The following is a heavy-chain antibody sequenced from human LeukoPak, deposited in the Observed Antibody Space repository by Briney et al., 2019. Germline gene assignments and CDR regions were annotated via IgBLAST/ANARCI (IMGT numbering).Heavy chain of an antibody. J-gene: IGHJ4*02. D-gene: IGHD2-8*01. CDR1: GFTFSSNG. V-gene: IGHV3-33*01. CDR2: IWYDGSNK. Sequence: GVSLRLSCAASGFTFSSNGMHWVRQAPGKGLEWVALIWYDGSNKYYADSVKGRFTISRDNPKNTLFLQMNSLRAEDTAVYYCAGGMRHFDYWGQGTLVTVSS. CDR3: AGGMRHFDY.